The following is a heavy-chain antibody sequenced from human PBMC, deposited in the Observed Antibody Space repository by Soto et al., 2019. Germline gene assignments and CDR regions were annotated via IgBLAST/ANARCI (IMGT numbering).Heavy chain of an antibody. J-gene: IGHJ4*02. Sequence: QVQLVESGGGVVQPGRSLRLSCAASGFTFSTYGMHWVRQAPGKGLEWVAVMSYDGSNKYYADPVRGRFTISRDNSKNTLYLQMNSLRVEDTAVYYCAKGGGSYYRHPRIDHWGQGTLLTVSS. D-gene: IGHD1-26*01. CDR3: AKGGGSYYRHPRIDH. V-gene: IGHV3-30*18. CDR2: MSYDGSNK. CDR1: GFTFSTYG.